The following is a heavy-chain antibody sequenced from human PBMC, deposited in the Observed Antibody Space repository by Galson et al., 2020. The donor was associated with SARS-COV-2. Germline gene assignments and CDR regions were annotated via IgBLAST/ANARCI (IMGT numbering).Heavy chain of an antibody. CDR1: GDSVSRNNPA. J-gene: IGHJ4*02. D-gene: IGHD3-10*01. V-gene: IGHV6-1*01. CDR2: TYYRSKWYN. Sequence: SQTLSLTCVISGDSVSRNNPAWNWIRQSPSRGLEWLGRTYYRSKWYNDYAVSVKSRITISPDTSKNQFSLHLNSVTPEDTAVYYCARDPRGSGWYLDYWGQGTLVTVSS. CDR3: ARDPRGSGWYLDY.